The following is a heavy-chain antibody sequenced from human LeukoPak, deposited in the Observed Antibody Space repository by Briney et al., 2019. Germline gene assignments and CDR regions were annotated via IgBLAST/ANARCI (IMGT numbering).Heavy chain of an antibody. CDR1: GGSLSGYY. D-gene: IGHD3-10*01. V-gene: IGHV4-34*01. Sequence: SETLSLTCAAYGGSLSGYYWSWIRQPPGKGLEWIGEINHSGSTNYNPSLKSRVTISVDTSKNQFSLKLSSVTAADTAVCYCAREVRGVIHWGQGTLVTVSS. CDR2: INHSGST. CDR3: AREVRGVIH. J-gene: IGHJ4*02.